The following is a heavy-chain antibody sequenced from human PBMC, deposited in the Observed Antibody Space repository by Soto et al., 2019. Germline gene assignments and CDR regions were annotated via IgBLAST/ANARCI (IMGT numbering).Heavy chain of an antibody. CDR3: ETLAAANWFDP. CDR1: GFTFSSYA. V-gene: IGHV3-23*01. J-gene: IGHJ5*02. CDR2: ISGSGGST. D-gene: IGHD6-25*01. Sequence: VGSLRLSCAASGFTFSSYAMSWVRQAPGKGLEWVSAISGSGGSTYYADSVKGRFTISRDNSKNTLYLQMNSLRAEDTAVYYCETLAAANWFDPWGQGTLVTVSS.